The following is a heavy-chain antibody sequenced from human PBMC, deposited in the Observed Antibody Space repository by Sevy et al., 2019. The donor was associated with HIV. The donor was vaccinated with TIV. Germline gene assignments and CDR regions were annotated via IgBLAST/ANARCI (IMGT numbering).Heavy chain of an antibody. CDR3: AKDRDIVIVLGATALRQ. CDR1: GFTFSTCG. CDR2: ISYDGRHK. Sequence: GGSLRLSCAASGFTFSTCGMHWVRQAPGKGLEWVAVISYDGRHKYYADSVKGRFTISRDNSKNTLDLQMNSLRAEDTAVYYCAKDRDIVIVLGATALRQWGQGTLVTVSS. V-gene: IGHV3-30*18. D-gene: IGHD2-15*01. J-gene: IGHJ1*01.